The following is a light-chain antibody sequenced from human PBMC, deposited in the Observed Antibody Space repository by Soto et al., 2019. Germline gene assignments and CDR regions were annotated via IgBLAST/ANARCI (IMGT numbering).Light chain of an antibody. CDR3: HQYEIWPKT. CDR1: QSISTN. CDR2: RAS. J-gene: IGKJ1*01. V-gene: IGKV3-15*01. Sequence: EIVMTQSPPTLSVSPGERATLSCRASQSISTNVAWFQQKPGQAPSLLIFRASIRASGVPARFSGSGSGTEFTLTISSLQSEDFAVYFCHQYEIWPKTFGQGTKVDIK.